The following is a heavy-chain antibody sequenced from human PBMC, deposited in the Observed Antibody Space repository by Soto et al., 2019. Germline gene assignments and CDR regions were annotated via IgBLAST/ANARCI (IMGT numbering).Heavy chain of an antibody. D-gene: IGHD1-1*01. CDR2: ISAYSADT. CDR1: GYTFINYG. J-gene: IGHJ4*02. V-gene: IGHV1-18*01. CDR3: ARRSAPWSNNWTEDFDS. Sequence: QVQLVQSGAEVKKPGASVKVSCKTSGYTFINYGVSLVRQAPGLGLEWVGWISAYSADTNYTPKLQGRVTMTIDLSTRTAYMELRSLRSDDTAVYYCARRSAPWSNNWTEDFDSWGQGTLVTVSS.